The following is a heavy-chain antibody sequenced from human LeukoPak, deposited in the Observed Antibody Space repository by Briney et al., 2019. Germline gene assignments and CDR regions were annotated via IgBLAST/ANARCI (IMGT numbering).Heavy chain of an antibody. J-gene: IGHJ4*02. CDR2: INPSGGST. Sequence: ASVKVSCKASGYTFTSYYIHWVRQAPGQGLEWMGIINPSGGSTTYAQRFQGRVTMTRDTFTSTVYMELSSLRSEDTAVYYCARERFTGSSWQLYYFDYWGQGTLVTVSS. D-gene: IGHD6-13*01. CDR3: ARERFTGSSWQLYYFDY. V-gene: IGHV1-46*01. CDR1: GYTFTSYY.